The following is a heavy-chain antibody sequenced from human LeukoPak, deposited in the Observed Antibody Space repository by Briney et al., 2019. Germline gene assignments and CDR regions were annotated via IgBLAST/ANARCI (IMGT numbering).Heavy chain of an antibody. J-gene: IGHJ5*01. V-gene: IGHV1-2*02. D-gene: IGHD1-26*01. CDR2: VNPNSGDT. Sequence: GASVKVSCKASGYTFTGYYLHRVRQAPGQGLEWMGCVNPNSGDTNYAQKFQGSVTMTRDTSISTVYMELSRLRSDDTAVYYCARASGSYWWFDSWGQGTLVTVSS. CDR1: GYTFTGYY. CDR3: ARASGSYWWFDS.